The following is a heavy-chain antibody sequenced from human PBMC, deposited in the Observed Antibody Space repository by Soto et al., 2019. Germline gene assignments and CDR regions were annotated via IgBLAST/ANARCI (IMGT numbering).Heavy chain of an antibody. V-gene: IGHV3-48*03. CDR3: ASTPLDYNWNVRPFDY. J-gene: IGHJ4*02. Sequence: LRLSCAASGFTFSSYEMNWVRQAPGKGLEWVSYISSSGSTIYYADSVKGRFTISRDNAKNSLYLQMNSLRAEDTAVYYCASTPLDYNWNVRPFDYWGQGTLVTVSS. CDR1: GFTFSSYE. D-gene: IGHD1-20*01. CDR2: ISSSGSTI.